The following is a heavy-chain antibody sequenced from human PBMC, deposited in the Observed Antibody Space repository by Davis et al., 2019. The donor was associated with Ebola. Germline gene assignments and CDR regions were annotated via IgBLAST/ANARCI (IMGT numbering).Heavy chain of an antibody. D-gene: IGHD6-19*01. Sequence: GESLKISCAASGFTLSSYAIHWVRQAPGKGLEWVSAISGSGGSTYYADSVKGRFTISGDNAKNKLYLQMDCLRAEETAVYYCARVPSSGWYYFDYWGQGTLVTFSS. J-gene: IGHJ4*02. V-gene: IGHV3-21*01. CDR3: ARVPSSGWYYFDY. CDR1: GFTLSSYA. CDR2: ISGSGGST.